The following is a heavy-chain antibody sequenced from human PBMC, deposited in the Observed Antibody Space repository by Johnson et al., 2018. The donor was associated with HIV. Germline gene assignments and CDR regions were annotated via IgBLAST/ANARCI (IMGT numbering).Heavy chain of an antibody. CDR3: ARRGITIVADAFDI. CDR1: AFTFSSYD. D-gene: IGHD3-10*01. CDR2: IGTAGDT. J-gene: IGHJ3*02. Sequence: EVQLVESGGGLVQPGGSLRLSCAASAFTFSSYDMHWVRQATGKGLEWVSAIGTAGDTYYPGSVKGRFTISRENAKNSLYLQMYSLRAEDTAFYYCARRGITIVADAFDIWGQGTMVTVSS. V-gene: IGHV3-13*01.